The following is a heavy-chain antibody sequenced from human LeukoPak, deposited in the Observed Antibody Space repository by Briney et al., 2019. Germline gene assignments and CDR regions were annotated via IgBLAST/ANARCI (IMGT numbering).Heavy chain of an antibody. Sequence: PSETLSLTCTVSGGSISSSSYYWGWIRQPPGKGLEWIGSIYYSGSTYYNPSLKSRVTISVDTSKNQFSLKLTSVTAADTAVYYCARAKAYDKGAFDIWGQGTMVTVSS. D-gene: IGHD3-22*01. CDR2: IYYSGST. J-gene: IGHJ3*02. V-gene: IGHV4-39*07. CDR3: ARAKAYDKGAFDI. CDR1: GGSISSSSYY.